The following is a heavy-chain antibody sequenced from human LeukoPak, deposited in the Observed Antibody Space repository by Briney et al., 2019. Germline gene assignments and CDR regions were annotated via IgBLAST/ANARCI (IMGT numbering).Heavy chain of an antibody. J-gene: IGHJ4*02. Sequence: PGRSLRLSCAASGFTFSSYAMHWVRQAPGKGLEWVAVISYDGSNKYYADSVKGRFTISRDNPKNTLYLQMNSLRAEDTAVYYCAGGSSSWYYFDYWGQGTLVTVSS. V-gene: IGHV3-30-3*01. CDR2: ISYDGSNK. CDR3: AGGSSSWYYFDY. CDR1: GFTFSSYA. D-gene: IGHD6-13*01.